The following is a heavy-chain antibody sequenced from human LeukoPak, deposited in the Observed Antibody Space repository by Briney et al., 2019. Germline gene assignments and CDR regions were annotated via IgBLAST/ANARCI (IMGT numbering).Heavy chain of an antibody. CDR3: ARAGVAAAIDY. CDR2: ISSSGSTI. V-gene: IGHV3-48*03. CDR1: GVTFSSYE. J-gene: IGHJ4*02. Sequence: PGGSLRLSCAASGVTFSSYEMNWVRQAPGKGLEWVSYISSSGSTIYYADSVKGRFTISRDNAKNSLYLQMNSLRAEDTAVYYCARAGVAAAIDYWGQGTLVTVSS. D-gene: IGHD2-2*01.